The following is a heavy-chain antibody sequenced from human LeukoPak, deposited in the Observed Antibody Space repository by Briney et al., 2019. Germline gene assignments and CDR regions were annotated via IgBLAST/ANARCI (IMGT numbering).Heavy chain of an antibody. CDR2: ITSRRGYI. V-gene: IGHV3-21*01. D-gene: IGHD2-21*01. CDR3: ARGGESSVNDY. CDR1: GFTFTSYD. Sequence: GGSLRLSCAASGFTFTSYDMNWLRQAPGKGLEWVSSITSRRGYIYYADSVKGRFTISRDNAKKSLYLQMNSLRAEETAVYYCARGGESSVNDYWGQGTLVTVSS. J-gene: IGHJ4*02.